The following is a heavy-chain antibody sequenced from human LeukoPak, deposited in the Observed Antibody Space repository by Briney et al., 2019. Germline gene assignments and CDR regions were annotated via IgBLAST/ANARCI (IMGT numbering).Heavy chain of an antibody. CDR3: ASIPGSRTSWYHFDN. J-gene: IGHJ4*02. CDR1: GGSVSSSNHH. V-gene: IGHV4-39*01. D-gene: IGHD2-2*01. Sequence: KPSETLSLTCNVSGGSVSSSNHHWAWIRQSPGMGLEWVGTFFSTGRTSQNPDPSLKGRVTLSVDTSRNQFSLQLRSLTAADTAIFYCASIPGSRTSWYHFDNWGQGTLVTVSS. CDR2: FFSTGRT.